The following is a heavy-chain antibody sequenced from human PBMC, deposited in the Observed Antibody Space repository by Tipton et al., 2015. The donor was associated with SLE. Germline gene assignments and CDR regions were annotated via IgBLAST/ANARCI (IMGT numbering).Heavy chain of an antibody. D-gene: IGHD5-12*01. V-gene: IGHV4-59*01. CDR3: ARVEGAYDQFYLDY. Sequence: LRLSCSVSDDSISNYYWSWIRQSPGKGLEWIGYISFSGSANYNPSLKSRVTLSTDASKRSFSLRLSSMTAADTAVYYCARVEGAYDQFYLDYWGQGTLVTVSS. CDR1: DDSISNYY. J-gene: IGHJ4*02. CDR2: ISFSGSA.